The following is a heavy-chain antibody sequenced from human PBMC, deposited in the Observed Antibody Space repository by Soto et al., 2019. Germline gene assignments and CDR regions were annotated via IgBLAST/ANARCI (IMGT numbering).Heavy chain of an antibody. CDR3: ARDQAFGLRWPAGDYYGMDV. D-gene: IGHD4-17*01. V-gene: IGHV4-4*02. J-gene: IGHJ6*02. CDR2: IYYSGST. CDR1: GGSFTSNNW. Sequence: SETLSLTCAVSGGSFTSNNWWTWVRQPPGQGLEWIGYIYYSGSTYYNPSLKSRVTISVDTSKNQFSLKLSSVTAADTAVYYCARDQAFGLRWPAGDYYGMDVWGQGITVTVSS.